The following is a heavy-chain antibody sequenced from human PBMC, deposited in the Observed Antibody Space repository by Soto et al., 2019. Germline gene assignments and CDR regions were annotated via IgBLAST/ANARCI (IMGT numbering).Heavy chain of an antibody. J-gene: IGHJ6*02. CDR2: ISYDGNNE. CDR3: AKDRKDCRRCRLPQYFFFGMDV. V-gene: IGHV3-30*14. Sequence: PGGSLRLSCTASGFTFGDYAMSWFRQAPGKGLEWVAVISYDGNNEYYADSVEGRFSISRDNSQNTLYLQMNSLTPKDTAVYYCAKDRKDCRRCRLPQYFFFGMDVWGQGTTVTVSS. CDR1: GFTFGDYA. D-gene: IGHD2-15*01.